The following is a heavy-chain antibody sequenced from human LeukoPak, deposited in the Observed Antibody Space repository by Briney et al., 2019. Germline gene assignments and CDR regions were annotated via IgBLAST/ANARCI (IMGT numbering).Heavy chain of an antibody. CDR1: GFTFSSYS. CDR3: AGSNMWTCCDC. CDR2: ISSSSSTI. J-gene: IGHJ4*02. D-gene: IGHD1-26*01. V-gene: IGHV3-48*01. Sequence: PGGSLRLSCAASGFTFSSYSMNWVRQAPGKGLEWVSYISSSSSTIYYADSVKGRFTISRDNAKNSLYLQMNSLRADDTAVYYCAGSNMWTCCDCWGQGTLVTVSS.